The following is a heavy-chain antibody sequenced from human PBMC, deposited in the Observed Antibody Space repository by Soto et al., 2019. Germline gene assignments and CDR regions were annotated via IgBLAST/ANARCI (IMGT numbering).Heavy chain of an antibody. CDR3: ARDPRGYSGYDSPGGVGWFDP. CDR1: GGSISSYY. D-gene: IGHD5-12*01. Sequence: SETLSLTCTVSGGSISSYYWSWIRQPPGKGLEWIGYIYYSGSTNYNPSLKSRVTISVDTSKNQFSLKLSSVTAADTAVYYCARDPRGYSGYDSPGGVGWFDPWGQGTLVTVSS. J-gene: IGHJ5*02. V-gene: IGHV4-59*01. CDR2: IYYSGST.